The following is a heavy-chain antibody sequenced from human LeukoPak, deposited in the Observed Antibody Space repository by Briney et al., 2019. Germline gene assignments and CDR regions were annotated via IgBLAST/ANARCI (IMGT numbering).Heavy chain of an antibody. J-gene: IGHJ6*02. D-gene: IGHD2-21*02. V-gene: IGHV1-18*04. CDR3: ARDCGGDCYLIDYYYYGMDV. Sequence: GASVKVSCKASGYTFTSYGISWVRQAPGQGLEWMGWISAYNGNTNYAQKLQGRVTMTTDTSTSTAYMELSRLRSDDTAVYYCARDCGGDCYLIDYYYYGMDVWGQGTTVTVSS. CDR2: ISAYNGNT. CDR1: GYTFTSYG.